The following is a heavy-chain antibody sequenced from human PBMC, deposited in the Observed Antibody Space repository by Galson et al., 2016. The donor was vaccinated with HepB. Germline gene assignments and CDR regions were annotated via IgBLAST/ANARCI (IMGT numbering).Heavy chain of an antibody. J-gene: IGHJ6*02. V-gene: IGHV1-69*13. D-gene: IGHD2-15*01. CDR2: FIPIFGTA. CDR1: GGTFSSYG. CDR3: ARVGGYRSGGHCYRDYYYAMDV. Sequence: SVKVSCKASGGTFSSYGISWVRLAPGQGLEWMGGFIPIFGTANYAQKFQGRVTITADESTSTAYMELSSLRSEDTALYYCARVGGYRSGGHCYRDYYYAMDVWGQGTTVTVSS.